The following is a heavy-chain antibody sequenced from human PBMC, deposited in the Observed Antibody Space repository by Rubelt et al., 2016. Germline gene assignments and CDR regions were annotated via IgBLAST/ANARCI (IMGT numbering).Heavy chain of an antibody. D-gene: IGHD6-19*01. CDR1: GGSINNYY. V-gene: IGHV4-4*07. J-gene: IGHJ5*02. CDR3: ARVHRTTAVADL. Sequence: QVQLQESGPGLVKPSETLSLTCNVSGGSINNYYWSWIRQPAGKGLEWIGRIYTSGSTNYNPPLKSRVTMSVDTSKNQFSLKLNPVTAAETAVYYCARVHRTTAVADLWGQGTLVTVSS. CDR2: IYTSGST.